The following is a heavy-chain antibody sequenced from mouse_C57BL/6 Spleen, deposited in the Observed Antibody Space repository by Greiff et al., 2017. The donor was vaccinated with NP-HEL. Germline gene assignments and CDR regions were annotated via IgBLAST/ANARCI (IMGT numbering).Heavy chain of an antibody. Sequence: VQLQQSGPELVKPGASVKISCKASGYAFSSSWMNWVKQRPGKGLEWIGRIYPGDGDTNYNGKFKGKATLTADKSSSTAYMQRSSLTSEDSAVYFCASYYSNYDAMDYWGQGTSVTVSS. V-gene: IGHV1-82*01. CDR1: GYAFSSSW. J-gene: IGHJ4*01. CDR2: IYPGDGDT. CDR3: ASYYSNYDAMDY. D-gene: IGHD2-5*01.